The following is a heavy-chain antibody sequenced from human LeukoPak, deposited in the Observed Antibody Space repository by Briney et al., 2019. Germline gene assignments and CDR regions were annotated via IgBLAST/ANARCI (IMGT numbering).Heavy chain of an antibody. V-gene: IGHV3-7*05. Sequence: GGSLRLSCAASGFTFSLYWMSWVRQAPGKGLEWVANIKQDGSENYYVDSVKGRFTISRDNAKNSLYLQMNSLRAEDTAVYYCARVKSDTAVDDYWGQGTLVTISS. CDR2: IKQDGSEN. CDR1: GFTFSLYW. CDR3: ARVKSDTAVDDY. D-gene: IGHD5-18*01. J-gene: IGHJ4*02.